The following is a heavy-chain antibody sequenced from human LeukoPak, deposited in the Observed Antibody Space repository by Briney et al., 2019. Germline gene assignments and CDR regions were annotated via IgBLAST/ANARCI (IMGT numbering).Heavy chain of an antibody. CDR2: ISSSSSTI. CDR1: GFTVSSNY. CDR3: ARDSSGYDFWSGYYTWPKGEAFDI. J-gene: IGHJ3*02. Sequence: GGSLRLSCAASGFTVSSNYMSWVRQAPGKGLEWLSYISSSSSTINYADSVKGRFTISRDNAKNSLYLQMNSLRAEDTAVYYCARDSSGYDFWSGYYTWPKGEAFDIWGQGTMVTVSS. D-gene: IGHD3-3*01. V-gene: IGHV3-48*01.